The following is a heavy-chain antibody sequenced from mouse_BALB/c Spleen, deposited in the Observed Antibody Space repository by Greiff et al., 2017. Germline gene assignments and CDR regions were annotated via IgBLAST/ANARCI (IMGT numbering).Heavy chain of an antibody. Sequence: VQLHQSGAELVKPGASVKLSCKASGYTFTSYYMYWVKQRPGQGLEWIGEINPSNGGTNFNEKFKSKATLTVDKSSSTAYMQLSSLTSEDSAVYYCTRSSYYDPWFAYWGQGTLVTVSA. V-gene: IGHV1S81*02. D-gene: IGHD2-4*01. J-gene: IGHJ3*01. CDR3: TRSSYYDPWFAY. CDR2: INPSNGGT. CDR1: GYTFTSYY.